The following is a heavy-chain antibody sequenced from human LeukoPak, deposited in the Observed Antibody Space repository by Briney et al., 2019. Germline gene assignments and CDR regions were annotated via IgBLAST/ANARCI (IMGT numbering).Heavy chain of an antibody. CDR2: IYYSGST. CDR1: GGSISSSSYY. Sequence: PSETLSLTCTVSGGSISSSSYYWGWIRQPPGKGLEWIGSIYYSGSTYYNPSLKSRVTISVDTSKNQFSLKLSSVTAADTAVYYCAREQWTVNYYYMDVWGKGTTVTVSS. V-gene: IGHV4-39*07. J-gene: IGHJ6*03. CDR3: AREQWTVNYYYMDV. D-gene: IGHD4-11*01.